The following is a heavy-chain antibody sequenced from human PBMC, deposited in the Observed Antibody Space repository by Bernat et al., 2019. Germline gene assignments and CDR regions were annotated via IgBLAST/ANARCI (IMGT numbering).Heavy chain of an antibody. J-gene: IGHJ4*02. CDR1: GYTFTSYA. CDR2: INAGNGNT. V-gene: IGHV1-3*01. CDR3: ARDRPDFWSGYSDY. D-gene: IGHD3-3*01. Sequence: QVQLVQSGAEVKKPGASVKVSRKASGYTFTSYAMHWVRQAPGQRLEWMGWINAGNGNTKYSQKFQGRVTITRDTSASTAYMELSSLRSEDTAVYYCARDRPDFWSGYSDYWGQGTLVTVSS.